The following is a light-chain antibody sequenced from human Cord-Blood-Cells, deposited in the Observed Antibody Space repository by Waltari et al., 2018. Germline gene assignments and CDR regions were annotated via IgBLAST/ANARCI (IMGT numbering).Light chain of an antibody. V-gene: IGLV2-23*01. CDR1: SSDAGTYNL. Sequence: QSALTQPAAMSGSPGQSITISSTGTSSDAGTYNLVPWYQQHPGKAPKLMIYEGSKRPSGFSNRFSGSKSGNTASLTLSGLQAEDEADYYCCSYAGSSPYVFGTGTKVTVL. CDR2: EGS. J-gene: IGLJ1*01. CDR3: CSYAGSSPYV.